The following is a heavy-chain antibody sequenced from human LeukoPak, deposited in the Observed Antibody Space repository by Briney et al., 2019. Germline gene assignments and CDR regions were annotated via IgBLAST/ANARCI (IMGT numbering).Heavy chain of an antibody. CDR3: ARNLGYCSSTSCPWDY. CDR2: ISYDGSNK. D-gene: IGHD2-2*01. Sequence: GGSLRLSCAASGFTFSSYAMHWVRQAPGKGLEWVAVISYDGSNKYYADSVKGRFTISRDNAKNSLYLQMNSLRAEDTAVYYCARNLGYCSSTSCPWDYWGQGTLVTVSS. J-gene: IGHJ4*02. V-gene: IGHV3-30-3*01. CDR1: GFTFSSYA.